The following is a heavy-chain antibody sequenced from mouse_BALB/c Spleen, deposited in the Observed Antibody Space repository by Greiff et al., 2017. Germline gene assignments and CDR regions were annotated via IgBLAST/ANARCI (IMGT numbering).Heavy chain of an antibody. J-gene: IGHJ2*01. CDR2: INPSTGYT. CDR3: ARRPITTAFDY. V-gene: IGHV1-7*01. Sequence: VKLMESGAELAKPGASVKMSCKASGYTFTSYWMHWVKQRPGQGLEWIGYINPSTGYTEYNQKFKDKATLTADKSSSTAYMQLSSLTSEDSAVYYCARRPITTAFDYWGQGTTLTVSS. D-gene: IGHD1-2*01. CDR1: GYTFTSYW.